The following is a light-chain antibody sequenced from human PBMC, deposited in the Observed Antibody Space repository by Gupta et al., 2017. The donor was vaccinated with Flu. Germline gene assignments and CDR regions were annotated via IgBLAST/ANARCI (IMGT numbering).Light chain of an antibody. CDR2: MAS. V-gene: IGKV2-28*01. Sequence: VIPGEPAYIYCRTSQSRQHGNGYNYLDWYVQKPGQSPQLLIFMASSRAYGVPDRFSGSGSGTDFTLKISGGEAVDVGVYYCGQGLQGPPTFGGGTKVEIK. CDR3: GQGLQGPPT. J-gene: IGKJ4*01. CDR1: QSRQHGNGYNY.